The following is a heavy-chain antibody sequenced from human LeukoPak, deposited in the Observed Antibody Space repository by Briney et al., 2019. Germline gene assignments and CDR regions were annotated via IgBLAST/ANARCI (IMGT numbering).Heavy chain of an antibody. CDR1: GFTFSSYW. J-gene: IGHJ4*02. D-gene: IGHD1-1*01. CDR3: ARDFDWNDATDLNFDY. CDR2: IKQDGSEK. Sequence: EPGGSLRLSCAASGFTFSSYWMSWVRQAPGKGLEWVANIKQDGSEKYYVDSVKGRFTISRDNAKNSLYLQMNSLRAEDTAVYYCARDFDWNDATDLNFDYWGQGTLVTVSS. V-gene: IGHV3-7*01.